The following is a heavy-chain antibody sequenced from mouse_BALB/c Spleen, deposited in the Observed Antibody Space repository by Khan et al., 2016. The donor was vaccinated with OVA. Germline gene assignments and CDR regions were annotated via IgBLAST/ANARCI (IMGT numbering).Heavy chain of an antibody. J-gene: IGHJ3*01. V-gene: IGHV1-5*01. D-gene: IGHD4-1*01. CDR1: GYTFTSYW. CDR2: IYPGNTDT. CDR3: TRRNWDVAWFAY. Sequence: VQLQQPGAELVKAGASVKMSCKASGYTFTSYWMHWVKQRPGQGLEWIGDIYPGNTDTNYNQKFKGKAKLTAVTSTSTAYMELSSLTNEDSAVYYCTRRNWDVAWFAYWGQGTLVTVSA.